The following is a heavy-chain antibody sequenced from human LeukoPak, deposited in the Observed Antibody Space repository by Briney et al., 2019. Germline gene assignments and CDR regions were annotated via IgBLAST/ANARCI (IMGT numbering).Heavy chain of an antibody. CDR3: AKGDGYNSDFDY. D-gene: IGHD5-24*01. V-gene: IGHV3-30*02. J-gene: IGHJ4*02. Sequence: QPGGSLRLSCAASGFTFSSYGMHWVRQAPGKGLEWVAFIRYDGSNKYYADSVKGRFTISRDNSKNTLYLQMNSLRAEDTAVYYCAKGDGYNSDFDYWGQGTLVTVSS. CDR1: GFTFSSYG. CDR2: IRYDGSNK.